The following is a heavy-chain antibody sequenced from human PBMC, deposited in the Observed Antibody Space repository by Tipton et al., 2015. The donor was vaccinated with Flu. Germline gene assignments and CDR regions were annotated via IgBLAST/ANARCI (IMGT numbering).Heavy chain of an antibody. D-gene: IGHD6-19*01. J-gene: IGHJ5*02. V-gene: IGHV3-7*01. Sequence: SLRLPCAASGFTFSDFWMKWVRQAPGKGLEWVANIKQDGSEKYYVDSVKGRFTISRDNMKKSLYLQMNSLRVEDTAVYYCTRGLGWLVETWGQGTLVTVSS. CDR3: TRGLGWLVET. CDR2: IKQDGSEK. CDR1: GFTFSDFW.